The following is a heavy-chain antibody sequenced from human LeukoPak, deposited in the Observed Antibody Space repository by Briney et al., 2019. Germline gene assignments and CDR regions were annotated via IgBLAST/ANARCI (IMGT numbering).Heavy chain of an antibody. V-gene: IGHV3-23*01. D-gene: IGHD3-9*01. J-gene: IGHJ4*02. CDR2: ISGSGDTT. CDR3: AKEYDTLTDYHYDY. CDR1: GGSFSGYY. Sequence: ETLSLTCAVYGGSFSGYYWSWIRQPPGKGLEWVSVISGSGDTTYYADSVKGRFTMSRDNSKSTLYLQMDSLRVEDTAIYYCAKEYDTLTDYHYDYWGQGTLVTVSS.